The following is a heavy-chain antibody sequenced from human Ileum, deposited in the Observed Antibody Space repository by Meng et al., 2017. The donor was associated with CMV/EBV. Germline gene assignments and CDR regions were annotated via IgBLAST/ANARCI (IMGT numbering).Heavy chain of an antibody. CDR1: GFTFSSYD. J-gene: IGHJ6*02. Sequence: GESLKTPCAASGFTFSSYDMSWVRQAPGKGLEWVSVIYSGGSSTYYADSVKGRFTISRDNSKNTLYLQMNSLRAEDTAVYYCAKERGYGMDVWGQGTTVTVSS. CDR2: IYSGGSST. CDR3: AKERGYGMDV. V-gene: IGHV3-23*03.